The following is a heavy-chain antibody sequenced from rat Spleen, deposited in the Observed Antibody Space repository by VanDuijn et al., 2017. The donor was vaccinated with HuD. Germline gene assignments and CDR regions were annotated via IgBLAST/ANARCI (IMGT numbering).Heavy chain of an antibody. V-gene: IGHV2S61*01. CDR3: ARSDTLAAMGHY. D-gene: IGHD1-2*01. CDR2: IWGNGNT. Sequence: QVQLKESGPGLVQPSQTLSLTCTVSGFSLSSYGVIWVRQPPGKGQEWMGVIWGNGNTNYNSALKSRLSISRDTSKSQVFLKMNNLQTEDTAMYFCARSDTLAAMGHYWGQGIMVTVSS. CDR1: GFSLSSYG. J-gene: IGHJ2*01.